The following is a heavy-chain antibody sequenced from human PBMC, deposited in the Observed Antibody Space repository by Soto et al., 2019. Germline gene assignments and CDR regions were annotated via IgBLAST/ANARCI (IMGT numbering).Heavy chain of an antibody. D-gene: IGHD1-26*01. CDR2: IYYSGST. Sequence: QLQLQESGPGLVKPSETLSLTCTVSGGSISSSSYYWGWIRQPPGKGLEWIGSIYYSGSTYYNPAPKSRVPISGDTSQVQFSRKLGTVAAEDTAVYCCASEVRRWGLLNRFDPWGQGTLVTVSS. CDR3: ASEVRRWGLLNRFDP. V-gene: IGHV4-39*01. CDR1: GGSISSSSYY. J-gene: IGHJ5*02.